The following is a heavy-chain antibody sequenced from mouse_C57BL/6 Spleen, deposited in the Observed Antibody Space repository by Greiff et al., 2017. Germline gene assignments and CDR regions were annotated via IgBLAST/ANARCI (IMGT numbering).Heavy chain of an antibody. CDR2: IYPGGGYT. V-gene: IGHV1-63*01. D-gene: IGHD1-1*01. J-gene: IGHJ3*01. CDR3: AREENGEGFAY. Sequence: VQLQQSGAELVRPGTSVKMSCKASGYTFTNYWIGWAKQRPGHGLEWIGDIYPGGGYTNYTEKFKGKATLTADKSSSTAYMQFSSLTSEDSAIYYCAREENGEGFAYWGQGTLVTVSA. CDR1: GYTFTNYW.